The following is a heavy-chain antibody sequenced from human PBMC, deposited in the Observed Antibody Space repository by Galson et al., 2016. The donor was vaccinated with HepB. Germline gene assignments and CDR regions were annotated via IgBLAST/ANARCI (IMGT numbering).Heavy chain of an antibody. CDR2: ISYHENNK. J-gene: IGHJ4*02. V-gene: IGHV3-30*18. CDR1: GFTFTSYD. Sequence: SLRLSCAASGFTFTSYDMHWVRQAPGKGLEWVAGISYHENNKYYGDSVKGRFTISRDNSRNTLYLQMNSLRSEDTAVYYCANGCKSGNCKIVEFEYWGQGTLVTVSS. CDR3: ANGCKSGNCKIVEFEY. D-gene: IGHD4-23*01.